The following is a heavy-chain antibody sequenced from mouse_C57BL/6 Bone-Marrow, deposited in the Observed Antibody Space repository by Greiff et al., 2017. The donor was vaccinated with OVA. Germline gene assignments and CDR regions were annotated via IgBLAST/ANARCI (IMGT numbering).Heavy chain of an antibody. V-gene: IGHV1-82*01. CDR3: ARGVYYDYEGWFAY. Sequence: VKLQQSGPELVKPGASVKISCKASGYAFSSSWMNWVKQRPGKGLEWIGRIYPGDGDTNYNGKFKGKATLTADKSSSTAYMQLSSLTSEDSAVYFCARGVYYDYEGWFAYWGQGTLVTVSA. J-gene: IGHJ3*01. CDR1: GYAFSSSW. D-gene: IGHD2-4*01. CDR2: IYPGDGDT.